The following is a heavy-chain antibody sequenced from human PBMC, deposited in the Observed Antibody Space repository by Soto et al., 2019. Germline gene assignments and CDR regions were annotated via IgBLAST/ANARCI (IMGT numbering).Heavy chain of an antibody. Sequence: QMQLVQSGPEVKKPGTSVKVSCKASGFTFTSSAVQWVRQARGQRLERIGWIVVGSGNTKYAQKFQEIVNITRDMSRSSAYMELSRLLSVDTVVYYCAADGEDFTGYYSGMDVWYQGTTVTVYS. CDR2: IVVGSGNT. D-gene: IGHD2-21*01. CDR3: AADGEDFTGYYSGMDV. J-gene: IGHJ6*02. CDR1: GFTFTSSA. V-gene: IGHV1-58*01.